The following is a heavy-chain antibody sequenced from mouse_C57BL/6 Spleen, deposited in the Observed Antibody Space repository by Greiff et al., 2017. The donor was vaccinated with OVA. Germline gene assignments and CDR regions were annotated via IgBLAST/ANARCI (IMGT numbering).Heavy chain of an antibody. Sequence: EVKLVESGGGLVKPGGSLKLSCAASGFTFSDYGMHWVRQAPEKGLEWVAYISSGSSTIYYADTVKGRFTISRDNAKNTLFLQMTSLRSEDTAMYYCARSTTVVAYYFDYWGQGTTLTVSS. J-gene: IGHJ2*01. CDR2: ISSGSSTI. V-gene: IGHV5-17*01. CDR3: ARSTTVVAYYFDY. CDR1: GFTFSDYG. D-gene: IGHD1-1*01.